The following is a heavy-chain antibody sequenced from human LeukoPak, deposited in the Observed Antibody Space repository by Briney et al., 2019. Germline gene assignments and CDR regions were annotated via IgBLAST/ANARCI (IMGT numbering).Heavy chain of an antibody. CDR2: ISSASGSI. Sequence: KTGGSLRLSCAASGFTFSSYSMNWVRQAPGKGLEWVSYISSASGSIYYADSVKGRFTISRDNAKNSLYLQMNSLRADDTAVYYCVSLFRYCDRTSCTIARTDGDDYWGQGTLVTVSS. J-gene: IGHJ4*02. CDR1: GFTFSSYS. CDR3: VSLFRYCDRTSCTIARTDGDDY. V-gene: IGHV3-48*04. D-gene: IGHD2-2*01.